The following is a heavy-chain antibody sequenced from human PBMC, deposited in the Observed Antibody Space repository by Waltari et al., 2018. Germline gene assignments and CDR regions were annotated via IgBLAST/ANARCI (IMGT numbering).Heavy chain of an antibody. V-gene: IGHV3-74*03. J-gene: IGHJ4*02. CDR2: MKTDGTSI. CDR1: DFFTDYW. CDR3: TRNPGY. Sequence: EVQLVNSGGGLVQPGGSLRLSCAASDFFTDYWLDWVRQAPGKGLVWVSRMKTDGTSITYADSVKGRFTISRDSAKNTYYLQMNSLRAEDTAVYYCTRNPGYRGQGTLVTVSS.